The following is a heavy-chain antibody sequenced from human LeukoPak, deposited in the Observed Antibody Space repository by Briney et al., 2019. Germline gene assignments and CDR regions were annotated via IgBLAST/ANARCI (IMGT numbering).Heavy chain of an antibody. J-gene: IGHJ4*02. V-gene: IGHV3-21*04. CDR2: IGSSSSYI. D-gene: IGHD1-26*01. CDR1: GFTFSSYS. Sequence: GGSLRLSCAASGFTFSSYSMNWVRQAPGKGLEWVSSIGSSSSYIYYADSVKGRFTISRDNAKNSLYLQMNSLRAEDTAVYYCAKVGMYGGSYLCYWGQGTLVTVSS. CDR3: AKVGMYGGSYLCY.